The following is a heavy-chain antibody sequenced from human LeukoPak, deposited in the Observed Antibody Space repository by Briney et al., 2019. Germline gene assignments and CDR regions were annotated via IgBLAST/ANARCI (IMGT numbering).Heavy chain of an antibody. V-gene: IGHV3-23*01. Sequence: QPGGSLRLSCAASGFTFSSYAMSWVRQAPGKGLEWVSGISGTGGYTYYTDSVEGRFTISRDNSKNTHLQMNSLRAEDTAVYYCAKDRSPRFCGGGSCYSAPFGMDVWGQGTTVKASS. CDR1: GFTFSSYA. J-gene: IGHJ6*02. CDR3: AKDRSPRFCGGGSCYSAPFGMDV. CDR2: ISGTGGYT. D-gene: IGHD2-15*01.